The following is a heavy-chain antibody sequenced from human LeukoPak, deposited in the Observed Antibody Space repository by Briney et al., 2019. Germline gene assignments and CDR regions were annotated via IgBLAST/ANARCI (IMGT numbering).Heavy chain of an antibody. CDR1: GFIFNNYS. D-gene: IGHD3-10*01. CDR2: INSDGSST. V-gene: IGHV3-74*01. J-gene: IGHJ3*02. Sequence: GGSLRLSCAASGFIFNNYSMDWVRHAPGKGLVWVSRINSDGSSTSYADSVKGRFTISRDNAKNTLYLQMNSLRAEDTAVYYCAREGSLLWFGEAPFDIWGQGTMVTVSS. CDR3: AREGSLLWFGEAPFDI.